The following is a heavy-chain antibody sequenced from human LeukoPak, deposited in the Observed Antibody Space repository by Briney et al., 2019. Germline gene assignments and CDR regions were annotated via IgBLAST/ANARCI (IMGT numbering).Heavy chain of an antibody. D-gene: IGHD6-13*01. Sequence: SETLSLTCAVYGGSFSGYYWSWIRQPPGKGLEWIGEINHSGSTNYNPSLKSRVTISVDTSKNQFSLKLSSVTAADTAVYYCARVAYSSSWRRQTARSVEDYFGYWGQGTLVTVSS. V-gene: IGHV4-34*01. J-gene: IGHJ4*02. CDR1: GGSFSGYY. CDR2: INHSGST. CDR3: ARVAYSSSWRRQTARSVEDYFGY.